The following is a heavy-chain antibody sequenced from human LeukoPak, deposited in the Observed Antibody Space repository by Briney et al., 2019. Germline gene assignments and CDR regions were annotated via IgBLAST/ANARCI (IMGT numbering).Heavy chain of an antibody. CDR1: GFTFDDYS. D-gene: IGHD2-2*03. J-gene: IGHJ4*02. Sequence: GGALRLSCAASGFTFDDYSMGWGRHAPGEGLEGVSGVNWNGGSTGYADSVKGRFTISRDNAKNSLYLQMNSLRAEDTALYYCARAGYCSSTSCPDYFDYWGQGTLVTVSS. CDR3: ARAGYCSSTSCPDYFDY. CDR2: VNWNGGST. V-gene: IGHV3-20*04.